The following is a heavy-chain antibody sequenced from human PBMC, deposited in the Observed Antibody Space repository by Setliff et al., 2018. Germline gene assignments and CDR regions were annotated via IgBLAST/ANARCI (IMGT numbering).Heavy chain of an antibody. V-gene: IGHV1-2*06. Sequence: ASVKVSCKASGYTFTGYYMHWVRQAPGQGLEWVGRINPDSGGTNYAQKFQGRVTMTRDTSISTAYMELSRLRSDDTAVYYCARTYYYASGGYRGYCYYLDVWGKGTTVTVSS. CDR3: ARTYYYASGGYRGYCYYLDV. J-gene: IGHJ6*03. CDR1: GYTFTGYY. CDR2: INPDSGGT. D-gene: IGHD3-22*01.